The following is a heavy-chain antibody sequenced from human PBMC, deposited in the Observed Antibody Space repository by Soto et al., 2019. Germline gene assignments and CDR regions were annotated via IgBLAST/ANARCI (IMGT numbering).Heavy chain of an antibody. Sequence: GGSLTLSCAASGFTVSGDYVSWVRQAPGKGLECVSVIHFGGNTYYADSVKGRFTVSRDNSKNTLYLQMNSLSVEDTAIYFCTKVSPQWLVHDYWGQGTLVTVSS. V-gene: IGHV3-53*01. CDR2: IHFGGNT. J-gene: IGHJ4*02. CDR3: TKVSPQWLVHDY. D-gene: IGHD6-19*01. CDR1: GFTVSGDY.